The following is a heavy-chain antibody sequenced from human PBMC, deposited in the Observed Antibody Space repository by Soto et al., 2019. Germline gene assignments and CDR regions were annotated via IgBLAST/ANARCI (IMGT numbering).Heavy chain of an antibody. Sequence: GGSLRLSCAASGFTFSSYTMRWVRQAPGKGLEWVSATSGTGGNSYYTDSVKGRFTISRDNSKSTLYLQMNSLRAEDTAVYYCAKAGSSSDSGPYRPHRFDPWGQGTLVTVSS. J-gene: IGHJ5*02. V-gene: IGHV3-23*01. CDR2: TSGTGGNS. CDR3: AKAGSSSDSGPYRPHRFDP. D-gene: IGHD3-10*01. CDR1: GFTFSSYT.